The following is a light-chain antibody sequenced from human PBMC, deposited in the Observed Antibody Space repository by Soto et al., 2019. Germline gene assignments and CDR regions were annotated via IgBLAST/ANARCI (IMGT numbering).Light chain of an antibody. CDR1: QYISRH. J-gene: IGKJ1*01. V-gene: IGKV1-39*01. Sequence: DHQMTQSPSSLSASVGDRVTITCRASQYISRHLNWYQHKPGKAPKLLIYAASTLVSGVPSRFSGSGSGTDFTLTISSLQPEDIATYYCHQTYNVPTWTFGQGTKVEIK. CDR3: HQTYNVPTWT. CDR2: AAS.